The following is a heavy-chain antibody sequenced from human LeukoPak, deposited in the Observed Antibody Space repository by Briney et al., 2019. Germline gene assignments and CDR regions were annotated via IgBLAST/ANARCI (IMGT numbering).Heavy chain of an antibody. V-gene: IGHV1-69-2*01. Sequence: ASVKVSCKVSGYTFTDYYMHWVQQAPGKGLEWMGLVDPEDGETIYAEKFQGRVTITADTSTDTAYMELSSLRSEDTAVYYCATDLPMYNWKDKPPFDIWGQGTMVTVSS. CDR3: ATDLPMYNWKDKPPFDI. J-gene: IGHJ3*02. D-gene: IGHD1-1*01. CDR1: GYTFTDYY. CDR2: VDPEDGET.